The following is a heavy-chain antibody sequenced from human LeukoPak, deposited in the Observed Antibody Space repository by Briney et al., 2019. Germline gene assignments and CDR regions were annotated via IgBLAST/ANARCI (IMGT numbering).Heavy chain of an antibody. V-gene: IGHV4-34*01. CDR2: INHSGST. CDR1: GGSFSGYY. J-gene: IGHJ4*02. D-gene: IGHD2-2*01. CDR3: ASSKYQLLY. Sequence: PSETLSLTCAVYGGSFSGYYWSWIRQPPGKGLEWIGEINHSGSTNYNPSLKSRVTISVDTSKNQFSLKLSSVTAADTAVYYCASSKYQLLYWGQGTLVTVSS.